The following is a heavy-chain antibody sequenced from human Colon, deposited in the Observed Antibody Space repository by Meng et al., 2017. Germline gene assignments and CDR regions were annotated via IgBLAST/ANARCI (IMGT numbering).Heavy chain of an antibody. D-gene: IGHD3-22*01. CDR2: ISVYNGNT. J-gene: IGHJ4*02. CDR1: GYSFTSYD. Sequence: QVQLVQSGAEVTKPGASVKVSCKTSGYSFTSYDITWVRQAPGQGLEWMGWISVYNGNTNYAQKFQGRVTMTTDTSTSTAYMELRSLRSDDTAVYYCARNYYDSSGYYYGYWGQGTLVTVSS. V-gene: IGHV1-18*01. CDR3: ARNYYDSSGYYYGY.